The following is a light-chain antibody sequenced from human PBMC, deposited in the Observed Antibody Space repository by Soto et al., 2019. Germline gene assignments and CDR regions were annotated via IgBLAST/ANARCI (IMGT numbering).Light chain of an antibody. CDR1: QRISTY. J-gene: IGKJ2*01. Sequence: DIQMTQSPSSLSASVRDRVTITCRASQRISTYLNWYQQKPGKAPKLLIYAASNLQSGVPSRFSGSGSGSDFTLTISTLQPEDFATYYCQPSYTTPYTFGPGTNLEI. CDR2: AAS. CDR3: QPSYTTPYT. V-gene: IGKV1-39*01.